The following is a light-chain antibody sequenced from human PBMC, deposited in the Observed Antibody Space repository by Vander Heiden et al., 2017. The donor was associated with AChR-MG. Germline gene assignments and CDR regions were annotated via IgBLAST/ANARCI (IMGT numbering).Light chain of an antibody. CDR2: AAS. CDR1: QGINNY. Sequence: DIQLTQSPSSLSASVGDRVTITCRASQGINNYLNWYHQKPGKAPNLLIYAASSLQTGVPSRCSGSGSGTDFTLTISRLQPDDFATYYCQQRDRTPRTFGQRTKVEI. J-gene: IGKJ1*01. V-gene: IGKV1-39*01. CDR3: QQRDRTPRT.